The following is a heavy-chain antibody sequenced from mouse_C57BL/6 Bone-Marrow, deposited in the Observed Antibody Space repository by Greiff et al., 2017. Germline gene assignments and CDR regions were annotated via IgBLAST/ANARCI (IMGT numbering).Heavy chain of an antibody. Sequence: EVKLVESGGDLVKPGGSLKLSCAASGFTFSSYGMSWVRQTPDKRLEWVATISSGGSYTYYPDSVKGRFTISRDNAKNTLYLQMSSLKSEDRAMYYCAKQRKPLWLRRGTGDYLDYWGQGTTHTVSS. CDR3: AKQRKPLWLRRGTGDYLDY. D-gene: IGHD2-2*01. J-gene: IGHJ2*01. CDR1: GFTFSSYG. CDR2: ISSGGSYT. V-gene: IGHV5-6*01.